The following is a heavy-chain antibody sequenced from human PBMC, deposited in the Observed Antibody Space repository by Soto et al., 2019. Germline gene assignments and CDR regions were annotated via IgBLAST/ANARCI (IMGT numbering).Heavy chain of an antibody. V-gene: IGHV3-23*01. Sequence: LSCTASEFTFSNYAMSWVRQAPGKELEWVSAISASGAATYYVDSVKGRFTISRDNSKNTLYVQMNSLRAEDTGVYYCAGCAVLSTTSGGWCNWFDPWGQGTLVTVSS. D-gene: IGHD2-21*01. CDR3: AGCAVLSTTSGGWCNWFDP. CDR1: EFTFSNYA. J-gene: IGHJ5*02. CDR2: ISASGAAT.